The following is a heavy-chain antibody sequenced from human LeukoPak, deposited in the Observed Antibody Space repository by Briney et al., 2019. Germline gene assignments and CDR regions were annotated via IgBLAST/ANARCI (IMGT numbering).Heavy chain of an antibody. CDR1: GGSISYYY. V-gene: IGHV4-59*01. CDR2: IYYSGST. D-gene: IGHD2-15*01. Sequence: PSETLSLTCTVSGGSISYYYWSWIRQPPGKGLEWIGYIYYSGSTNYNPSLKSRVTISVDTSKNQFSLKLSSVTAADTAVYYCVRGSYCSTSSCYSGADHWGQGTLVTVFS. CDR3: VRGSYCSTSSCYSGADH. J-gene: IGHJ4*02.